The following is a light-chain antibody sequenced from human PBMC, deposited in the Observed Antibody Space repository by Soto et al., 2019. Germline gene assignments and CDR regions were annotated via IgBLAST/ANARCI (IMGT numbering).Light chain of an antibody. CDR3: QYFSRSQS. V-gene: IGKV3-20*01. CDR1: QSVNSLY. Sequence: EIVLTQSPGTLSLSPGERATLSCRASQSVNSLYLAWYQQKPGQAPRLLIYGASSRSTGIPDRFSGSGSGTYFTLTISRLEPEDFAVYYCQYFSRSQSFGGGTKVEIK. CDR2: GAS. J-gene: IGKJ4*01.